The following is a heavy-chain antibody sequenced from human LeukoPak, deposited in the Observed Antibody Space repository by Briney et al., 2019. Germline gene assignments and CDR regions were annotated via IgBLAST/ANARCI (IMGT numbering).Heavy chain of an antibody. D-gene: IGHD3-22*01. CDR2: ISGAGGTT. Sequence: GRSLRLSCAASGFTFSTFDMSSARQAPGKWLQWVSTISGAGGTTLFADSVKGRFSISRDNSNNKVFLQMNSLRVEDTAVYYCAKASDFDSSGFPIDVFDFWGQGLLVSVAS. V-gene: IGHV3-23*01. J-gene: IGHJ4*02. CDR1: GFTFSTFD. CDR3: AKASDFDSSGFPIDVFDF.